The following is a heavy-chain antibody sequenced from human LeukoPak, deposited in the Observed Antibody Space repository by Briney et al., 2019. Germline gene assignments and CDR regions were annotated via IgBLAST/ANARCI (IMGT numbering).Heavy chain of an antibody. CDR2: INQDGSEK. D-gene: IGHD2-8*01. V-gene: IGHV3-7*01. CDR1: GFIFSEYW. CDR3: ARDGWRGAANG. J-gene: IGHJ4*02. Sequence: GGSLRLSCVASGFIFSEYWMSWVRQAPGKGLEWVANINQDGSEKYYVDSVKGRFTISRDNAKNSLYLQMNSLRAEDTAVYSCARDGWRGAANGWGQGTLVTVSS.